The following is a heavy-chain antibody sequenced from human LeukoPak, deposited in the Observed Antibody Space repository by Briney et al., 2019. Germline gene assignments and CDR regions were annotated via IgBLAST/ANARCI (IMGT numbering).Heavy chain of an antibody. CDR1: GFTFISYP. CDR3: ARDPMVGSPDYFDH. J-gene: IGHJ4*02. V-gene: IGHV3-30*04. Sequence: GGSLRLSCAAPGFTFISYPMHWGRQAPGRGLEWVAVIAQDVVIKYNTDSVKGRFTISRDNSKSTLYLQMISLRTEDTALYFCARDPMVGSPDYFDHWGQGTLVTVSS. CDR2: IAQDVVIK. D-gene: IGHD4/OR15-4a*01.